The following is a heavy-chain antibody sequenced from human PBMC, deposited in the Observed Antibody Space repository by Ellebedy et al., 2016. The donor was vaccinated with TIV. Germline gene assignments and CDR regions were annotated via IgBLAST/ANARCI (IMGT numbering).Heavy chain of an antibody. V-gene: IGHV3-53*01. CDR2: IFSAADGGET. D-gene: IGHD6-19*01. J-gene: IGHJ4*02. CDR3: AKQQWLDN. Sequence: GESLKISCAASGFTVTTNYMNWVRQAPGKGLEWVSVIFSAADGGETHYADSVKGRFTISRDSSKNTLYLQMNSLRAEDTAVYYCAKQQWLDNWGQGTLVTVSS. CDR1: GFTVTTNY.